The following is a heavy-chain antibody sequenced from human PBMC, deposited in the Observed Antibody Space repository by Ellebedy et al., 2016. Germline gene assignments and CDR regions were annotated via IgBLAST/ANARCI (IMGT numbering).Heavy chain of an antibody. CDR1: GFSLSSAG. V-gene: IGHV3-30*18. J-gene: IGHJ4*02. CDR3: AKDFLSTSRIDH. D-gene: IGHD1-1*01. CDR2: ISFDGKDK. Sequence: GGSLRLXXVASGFSLSSAGMHWVRQAPGKGLEWLAVISFDGKDKHYADSVKGRFTISRDTSTNTLHLQMNSLRHEDTANYYCAKDFLSTSRIDHWGQGTLVAVS.